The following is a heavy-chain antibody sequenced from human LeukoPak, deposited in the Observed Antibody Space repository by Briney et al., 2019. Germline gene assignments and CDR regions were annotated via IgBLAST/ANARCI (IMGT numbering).Heavy chain of an antibody. CDR1: GFTFSSYA. J-gene: IGHJ4*02. CDR2: IKQDGSEK. V-gene: IGHV3-7*01. Sequence: GGSLRLSCAASGFTFSSYAMSWVRQAPGKGLEWVANIKQDGSEKYYVDSVKGRFTISRDNAKNSLYLQMDSLRAEDTAVYYCARVLTGTTDYWGQGTLVTVSS. D-gene: IGHD1-7*01. CDR3: ARVLTGTTDY.